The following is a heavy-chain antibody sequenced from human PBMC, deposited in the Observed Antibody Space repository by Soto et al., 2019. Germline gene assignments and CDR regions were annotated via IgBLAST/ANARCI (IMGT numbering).Heavy chain of an antibody. J-gene: IGHJ4*02. D-gene: IGHD6-13*01. CDR3: AQYSWYWSY. CDR2: IYWNDDK. CDR1: GFSLSTSGVG. Sequence: QITLKESGPTLVKPTQTLTLTCTFSGFSLSTSGVGVGWIRQPPGKALEWLVLIYWNDDKRYSPSLKSRLTITKDTSKNQVVLTMTNMDPVDTATYYCAQYSWYWSYWGQGTLVTVSS. V-gene: IGHV2-5*01.